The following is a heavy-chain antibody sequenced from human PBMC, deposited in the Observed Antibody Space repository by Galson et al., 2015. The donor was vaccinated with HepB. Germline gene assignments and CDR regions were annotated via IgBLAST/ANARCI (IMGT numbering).Heavy chain of an antibody. D-gene: IGHD4-17*01. V-gene: IGHV3-30*02. CDR3: AKESTVTTKNWFDP. CDR1: GFSFSSSG. J-gene: IGHJ5*02. Sequence: SLRLYCAASGFSFSSSGMHWVRQAPGKGLEWVSFIRYDGTNEYYADSVKGRFTISRDNSKNTLYLQMNSLRAEDTAVYYCAKESTVTTKNWFDPWGQGTLVTVSS. CDR2: IRYDGTNE.